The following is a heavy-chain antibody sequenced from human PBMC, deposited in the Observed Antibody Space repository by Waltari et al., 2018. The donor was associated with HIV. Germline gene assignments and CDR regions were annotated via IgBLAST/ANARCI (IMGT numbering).Heavy chain of an antibody. CDR1: GFTFSSYW. CDR2: IEQDGSEK. Sequence: EGQLVESGGGLVQPGGSLRLSCAASGFTFSSYWMSWVRQAPGKGLEGGANIEQDGSEKYDVDSVKGRVTITRDNAKNSLYLQMNSLRAEDTAVYFCARRRGSYCLDYWGQGTLVTVSS. D-gene: IGHD1-26*01. CDR3: ARRRGSYCLDY. J-gene: IGHJ4*02. V-gene: IGHV3-7*01.